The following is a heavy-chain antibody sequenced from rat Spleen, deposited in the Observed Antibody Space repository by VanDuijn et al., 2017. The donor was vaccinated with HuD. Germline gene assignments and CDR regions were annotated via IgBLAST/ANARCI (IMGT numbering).Heavy chain of an antibody. V-gene: IGHV5-7*01. CDR2: ISYDGSST. CDR1: GFTFSDYN. Sequence: EVRLVESGGGLVQPGRSLKLSCAASGFTFSDYNMAWVRQAPKKGLEWVATISYDGSSTYYRDSVKGRFTISRDNARSTLYLQMDSLRSEDTATYYCATDGSRISRFAYWGQGTLVTVSS. CDR3: ATDGSRISRFAY. D-gene: IGHD1-12*03. J-gene: IGHJ3*01.